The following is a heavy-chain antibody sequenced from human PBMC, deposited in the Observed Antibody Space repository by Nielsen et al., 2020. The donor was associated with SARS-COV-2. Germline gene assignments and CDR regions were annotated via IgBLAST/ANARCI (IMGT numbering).Heavy chain of an antibody. CDR1: GFTLRNAW. J-gene: IGHJ1*01. D-gene: IGHD3-10*01. V-gene: IGHV3-15*01. CDR2: IKSKVDGGTT. Sequence: GGSLRLSCVASGFTLRNAWMTWVRQAPGKGLEWVGRIKSKVDGGTTDYAGPVKGRFTISRDDSKNTLYLQMNSLKTEDTAVYYCTTGGITMVRGVMQYWGQGTLVTVSP. CDR3: TTGGITMVRGVMQY.